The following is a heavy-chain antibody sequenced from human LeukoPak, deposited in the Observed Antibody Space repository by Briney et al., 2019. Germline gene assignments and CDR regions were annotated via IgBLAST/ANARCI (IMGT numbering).Heavy chain of an antibody. D-gene: IGHD3-10*01. CDR3: ARVDTSGGSACLDY. J-gene: IGHJ4*02. V-gene: IGHV4-59*01. Sequence: PSETLSLTCTVSGGSISSYYWSWIRQPPGKGLEWIGYIYYSGSTNYNPSLKSRVTISVDTSKNQFSLKLSSATAADTAVYYCARVDTSGGSACLDYWGQGTLVTVSS. CDR2: IYYSGST. CDR1: GGSISSYY.